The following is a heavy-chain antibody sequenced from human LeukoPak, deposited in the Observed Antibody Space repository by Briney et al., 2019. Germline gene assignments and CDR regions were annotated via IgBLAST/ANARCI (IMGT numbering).Heavy chain of an antibody. D-gene: IGHD3-3*01. CDR2: ISGSGGST. V-gene: IGHV3-23*01. CDR1: GFTFSSYA. Sequence: GGSLRLSCAASGFTFSSYAMSWVRQAPGKGLDGVSAISGSGGSTYYADSVKGRFTISRDNSKNTLYLQMNSLRAEDTAVYYCAKWGYYDFWSGYNNWFDPWGQGTLVTVSS. CDR3: AKWGYYDFWSGYNNWFDP. J-gene: IGHJ5*02.